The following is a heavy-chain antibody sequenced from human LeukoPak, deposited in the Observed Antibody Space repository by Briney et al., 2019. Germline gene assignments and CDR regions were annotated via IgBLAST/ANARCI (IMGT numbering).Heavy chain of an antibody. CDR2: IYYSGST. D-gene: IGHD5-24*01. CDR3: ARDQLDWFDP. V-gene: IGHV4-59*01. Sequence: SETLSLTCTVSGGSSSSYYWSWIRQPPGKGLEWIGYIYYSGSTNYNPSLKSRVTISVDTSKNQFSLKLSSVTAADTAVYYCARDQLDWFDPWGQGTLVTVYS. J-gene: IGHJ5*02. CDR1: GGSSSSYY.